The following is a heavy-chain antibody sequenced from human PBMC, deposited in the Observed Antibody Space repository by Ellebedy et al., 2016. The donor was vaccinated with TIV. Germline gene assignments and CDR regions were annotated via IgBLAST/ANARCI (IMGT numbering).Heavy chain of an antibody. D-gene: IGHD2-15*01. CDR3: ARGRDSAKSGF. Sequence: GGSLRLXXAASGFTVSSNYMSWVRQAPGKGLEWVSVIYSGGSTFYADSVRGRFTISRDNSKNTLYLQMDSLRAEDTAVYYCARGRDSAKSGFWGQGTLVTVSS. CDR2: IYSGGST. CDR1: GFTVSSNY. J-gene: IGHJ4*02. V-gene: IGHV3-53*01.